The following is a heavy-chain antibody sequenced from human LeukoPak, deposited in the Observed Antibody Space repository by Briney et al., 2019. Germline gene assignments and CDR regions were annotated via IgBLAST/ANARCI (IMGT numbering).Heavy chain of an antibody. CDR2: IYYSDST. D-gene: IGHD2-15*01. CDR1: GGSISNYF. J-gene: IGHJ6*03. CDR3: ARFPGSAEYRHYYYMDV. V-gene: IGHV4-59*01. Sequence: SETLSLTCTVSGGSISNYFWSWIRQPPGKGLECIGYIYYSDSTNYDPSLKSRVTVSVDTSKNQFSLKLSSVTAADTAVYYCARFPGSAEYRHYYYMDVWGKGTTVTISS.